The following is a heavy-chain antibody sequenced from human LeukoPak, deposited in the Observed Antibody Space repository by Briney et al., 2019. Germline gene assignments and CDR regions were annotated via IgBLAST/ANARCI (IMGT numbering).Heavy chain of an antibody. Sequence: SGGSLRLSCAASGFTFSSYAMSWVRQAPGKGLEWVSAISGSGGSTYYADSVKGRFTISRDNSKNTLYLQMNSLRAEDTAVYYCAKDHPYGVYYYDSSGYFDYWGQGTLVTVSS. J-gene: IGHJ4*02. CDR2: ISGSGGST. V-gene: IGHV3-23*01. D-gene: IGHD3-22*01. CDR1: GFTFSSYA. CDR3: AKDHPYGVYYYDSSGYFDY.